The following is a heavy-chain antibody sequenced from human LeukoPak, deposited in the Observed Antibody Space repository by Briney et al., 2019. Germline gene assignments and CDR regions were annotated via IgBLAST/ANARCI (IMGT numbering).Heavy chain of an antibody. J-gene: IGHJ4*02. D-gene: IGHD5-18*01. Sequence: PGGSLRLSCAASGFTFSSYAMSWVRQAPGKGLEWVSAISGSGGSTYYADSVKGRFTISRDNSKNTLYLQMNSLRAEDTAVYYCAKDVAMVTSVGYFDYWGQGTLVTVSS. CDR3: AKDVAMVTSVGYFDY. CDR2: ISGSGGST. V-gene: IGHV3-23*01. CDR1: GFTFSSYA.